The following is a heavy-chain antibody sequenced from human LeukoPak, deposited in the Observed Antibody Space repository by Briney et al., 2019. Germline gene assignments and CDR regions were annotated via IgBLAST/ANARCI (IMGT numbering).Heavy chain of an antibody. CDR3: VTELDDSAMYNFHY. D-gene: IGHD1-1*01. V-gene: IGHV3-64D*08. CDR2: ISSDGGST. Sequence: PGGSLGLSCSASGITIRRDVMYWGRQAPGKGPEYVSGISSDGGSTNYADSVKGRFTISRDNSKNTLYLQMSSLRGEDTAVYYCVTELDDSAMYNFHYWGQGTLVTVSS. J-gene: IGHJ4*02. CDR1: GITIRRDV.